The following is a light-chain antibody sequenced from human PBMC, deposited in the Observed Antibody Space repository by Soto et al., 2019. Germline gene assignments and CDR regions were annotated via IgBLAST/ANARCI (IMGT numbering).Light chain of an antibody. CDR3: HHRSSWA. J-gene: IGKJ4*01. CDR1: QSVSSY. CDR2: DVS. Sequence: EIVLTQSPVTLSLSPGERATLSCRASQSVSSYLAWYQQKPGQAPRLLIYDVSNRATGIPARFSGSGSGTDFILTISSLEPEDFAIYYCHHRSSWAFGGGTKVEIK. V-gene: IGKV3-11*01.